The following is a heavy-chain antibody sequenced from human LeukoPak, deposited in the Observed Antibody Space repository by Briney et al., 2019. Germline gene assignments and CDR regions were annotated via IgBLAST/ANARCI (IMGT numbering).Heavy chain of an antibody. J-gene: IGHJ4*02. D-gene: IGHD2-2*01. Sequence: SETLSLTCTVSGGSISSSSYYWGWIRQPPGKGLEWIGSIYYSGSTYYNPSLKSRVTISADTSKNQFSLELSSVTAADTAVYYCARRLVYFDYWGQGTLVTVSS. CDR3: ARRLVYFDY. V-gene: IGHV4-39*01. CDR1: GGSISSSSYY. CDR2: IYYSGST.